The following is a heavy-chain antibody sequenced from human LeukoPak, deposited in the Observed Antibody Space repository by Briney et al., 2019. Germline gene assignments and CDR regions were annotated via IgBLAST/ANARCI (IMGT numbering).Heavy chain of an antibody. CDR2: IFPSDSET. J-gene: IGHJ6*03. D-gene: IGHD2-15*01. V-gene: IGHV5-51*01. CDR3: ARLGIAAAHIDV. Sequence: GESLKISCQASGYSFTTFWIAGVRQMPGKGLDLMGLIFPSDSETRYSPAFQGHVTISADKSTNPAYLQWSSPKASDTARYYRARLGIAAAHIDVWGEGTTVTVSS. CDR1: GYSFTTFW.